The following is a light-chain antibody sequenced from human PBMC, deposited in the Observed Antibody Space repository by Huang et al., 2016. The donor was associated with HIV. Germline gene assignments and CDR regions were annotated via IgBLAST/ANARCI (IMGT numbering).Light chain of an antibody. Sequence: IQMTQSPSSLSASVGDRVTITCPASQTIKYYLNWYQQKPGKAPDLLIYAASSLHSGVPSRFSGSGSGTDFTLTITSLQPEDFATYYCQQSYTTPVTFGGGTKVEI. CDR1: QTIKYY. V-gene: IGKV1-39*01. J-gene: IGKJ4*01. CDR2: AAS. CDR3: QQSYTTPVT.